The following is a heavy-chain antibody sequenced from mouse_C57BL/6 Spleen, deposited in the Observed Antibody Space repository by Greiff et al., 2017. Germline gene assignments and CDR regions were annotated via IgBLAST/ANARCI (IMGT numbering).Heavy chain of an antibody. D-gene: IGHD2-4*01. CDR1: GYTFTSYW. Sequence: QVQLQQPGAELVKPGASVKMSCKASGYTFTSYWITWVKQRPGQGLEWIGDIYPGSGSTNYNEKFKSKATLTVDTSSSTAYMQLSSLTSEESAVYYCARECYDDDDGGFAYWGQGTLVTVSA. J-gene: IGHJ3*01. CDR3: ARECYDDDDGGFAY. CDR2: IYPGSGST. V-gene: IGHV1-55*01.